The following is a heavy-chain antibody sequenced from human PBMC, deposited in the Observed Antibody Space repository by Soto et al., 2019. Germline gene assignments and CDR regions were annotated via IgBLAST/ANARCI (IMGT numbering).Heavy chain of an antibody. CDR3: ARDGDSSGWFRMDV. D-gene: IGHD6-19*01. CDR2: ISYDGSNK. V-gene: IGHV3-30-3*01. J-gene: IGHJ6*02. Sequence: GGSLRLSCAASGFTFSSYAMHWVRQAPGKGLEWVAVISYDGSNKYYADSVKGRFTISRDNSKNTLYLQMNSLRAEDTAVYYCARDGDSSGWFRMDVWGQGTTVTVSS. CDR1: GFTFSSYA.